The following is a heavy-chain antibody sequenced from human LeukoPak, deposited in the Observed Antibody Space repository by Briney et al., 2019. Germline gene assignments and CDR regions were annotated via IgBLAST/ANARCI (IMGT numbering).Heavy chain of an antibody. CDR2: IKQDGSEK. CDR3: ARERGGLIDY. Sequence: GGSLRLSCAASGFTVSSNYMSWVRQAPGKGLEWVANIKQDGSEKYYVDSVKGRFTISRDNAKNSLYLQMNSLRAEDTAVYYCARERGGLIDYWGQGTLVTVSS. V-gene: IGHV3-7*01. D-gene: IGHD2-8*01. J-gene: IGHJ4*02. CDR1: GFTVSSNY.